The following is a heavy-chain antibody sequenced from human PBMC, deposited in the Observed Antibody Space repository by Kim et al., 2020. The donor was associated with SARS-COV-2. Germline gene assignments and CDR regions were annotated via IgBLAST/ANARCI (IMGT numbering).Heavy chain of an antibody. J-gene: IGHJ5*02. CDR3: ARLFGDDANNYRFDP. CDR1: GGSFRDYY. Sequence: SETLSLTCAVYGGSFRDYYWSWIRQLPGKGLEWIGEINHSGRTKYNPSLKSRVTASVDTSKNQFSLKLHSVTAADTAVYYCARLFGDDANNYRFDPWGQGTLVIVSS. D-gene: IGHD4-4*01. CDR2: INHSGRT. V-gene: IGHV4-34*01.